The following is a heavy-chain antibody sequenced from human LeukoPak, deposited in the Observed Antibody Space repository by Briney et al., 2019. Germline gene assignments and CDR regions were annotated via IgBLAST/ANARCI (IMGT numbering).Heavy chain of an antibody. J-gene: IGHJ6*02. CDR1: GGSISSYY. CDR2: IYTSGST. Sequence: PSETLSLTCTVSGGSISSYYWSWIRQPAGKGLEWIGRIYTSGSTNYNPSLKSRVTMSVDTSKNQFSLKLSSVTAADTAVYYCARPHAGYYYYYYGMDVWGQGTTVTVSS. V-gene: IGHV4-4*07. CDR3: ARPHAGYYYYYYGMDV.